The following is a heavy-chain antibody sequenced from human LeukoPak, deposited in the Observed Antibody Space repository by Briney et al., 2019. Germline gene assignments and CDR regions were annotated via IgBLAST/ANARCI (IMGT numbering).Heavy chain of an antibody. CDR2: IPPGDSDA. J-gene: IGHJ4*02. CDR1: GFTFTTYY. Sequence: GESLKISCKGSGFTFTTYYIGWVGQPPGKALEWMGFIPPGDSDARYSPSFQGQVTISADKSISTAYLRWSSLKASDTAMYYCARRYCSSTSCNPYFFDYWGQGTLVTVSS. V-gene: IGHV5-51*01. CDR3: ARRYCSSTSCNPYFFDY. D-gene: IGHD2-2*01.